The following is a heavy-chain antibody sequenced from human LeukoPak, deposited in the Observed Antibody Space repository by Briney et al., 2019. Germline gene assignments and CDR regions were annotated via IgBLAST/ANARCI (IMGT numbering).Heavy chain of an antibody. D-gene: IGHD2-21*01. CDR2: INHSGST. Sequence: GSLRLSCAASGFTFSSYSMNWVRQPPGKGLEWIGEINHSGSTNYNPSLKSRVTISVDTSKNQFSLKLSSVTAADTAVYYCARGLRTGESYYYYYGMDVWGQGTTVTVSS. CDR3: ARGLRTGESYYYYYGMDV. CDR1: GFTFSSYS. V-gene: IGHV4-34*01. J-gene: IGHJ6*02.